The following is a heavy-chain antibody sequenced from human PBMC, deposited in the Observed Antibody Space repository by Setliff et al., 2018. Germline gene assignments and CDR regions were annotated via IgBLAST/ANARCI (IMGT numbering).Heavy chain of an antibody. CDR1: GFNFGDYG. CDR2: IRSKAYGGTT. V-gene: IGHV3-49*04. CDR3: TRDSYGSYYYGMDV. Sequence: GGSLRLSCTTSGFNFGDYGMNWVRQAPGKGLEWVGFIRSKAYGGTTEYAASVKGRFTISRDDSKSIAYVQMNSLKTEDTAVYYCTRDSYGSYYYGMDVWGQGTTVTVSS. D-gene: IGHD5-18*01. J-gene: IGHJ6*02.